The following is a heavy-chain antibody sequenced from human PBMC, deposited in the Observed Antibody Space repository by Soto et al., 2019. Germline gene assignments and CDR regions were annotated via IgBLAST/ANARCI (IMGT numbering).Heavy chain of an antibody. CDR2: INHSGST. V-gene: IGHV4-34*01. D-gene: IGHD3-22*01. CDR3: ARGYDSSGYKLYYFDY. J-gene: IGHJ4*02. Sequence: SETLSLTCAVYGGSFSGYYWTSIRQPPGKGLEWIGEINHSGSTNYNPSLKSRVTISVDTSKNQFSLKLSSVTAADTAVFYCARGYDSSGYKLYYFDYWGQGTLVTVSS. CDR1: GGSFSGYY.